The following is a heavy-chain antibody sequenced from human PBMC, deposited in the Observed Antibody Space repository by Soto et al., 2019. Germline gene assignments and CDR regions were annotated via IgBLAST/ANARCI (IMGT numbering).Heavy chain of an antibody. J-gene: IGHJ3*02. D-gene: IGHD2-2*01. CDR2: IYYSGST. CDR3: ASFLGEYQLHGGAFDI. Sequence: SETLSLTCTVSGGSISSSSYYWGWIRQPPGKGLEWIGSIYYSGSTYYNPSLKSRVTISVDTSKNQFSLKLSSVTAADTAVYYCASFLGEYQLHGGAFDIWGQGTMVTVSS. CDR1: GGSISSSSYY. V-gene: IGHV4-39*01.